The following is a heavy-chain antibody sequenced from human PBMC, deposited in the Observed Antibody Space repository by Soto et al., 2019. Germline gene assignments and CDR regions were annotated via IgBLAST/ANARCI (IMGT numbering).Heavy chain of an antibody. CDR3: ARASEDYGDTNIDY. CDR2: IWYDGSNK. V-gene: IGHV3-33*01. Sequence: PGGSLKLSCAASGFTFSSYGMAGVRQAPGKGLEWVAVIWYDGSNKYYADSVKGRFTISRDNSKNTLYLQMNSLRAEDTAVYYCARASEDYGDTNIDYWGQGTLVTVSS. J-gene: IGHJ4*02. D-gene: IGHD4-17*01. CDR1: GFTFSSYG.